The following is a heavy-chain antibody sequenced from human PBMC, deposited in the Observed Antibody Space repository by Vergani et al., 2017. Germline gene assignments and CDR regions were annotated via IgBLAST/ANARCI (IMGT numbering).Heavy chain of an antibody. V-gene: IGHV3-33*06. CDR2: IWYDGSNK. CDR1: GFTFSSYG. J-gene: IGHJ5*02. CDR3: AKAAGSWYFNWFDP. D-gene: IGHD6-13*01. Sequence: QVQLVESGGGVVQPGRSLRLSCAASGFTFSSYGMHWVRQAPGKGLEWVAVIWYDGSNKYYADSVKGRFTISRDNYKNSLYLQMNSLRAEDTALYYCAKAAGSWYFNWFDPWGQGTLVTVSS.